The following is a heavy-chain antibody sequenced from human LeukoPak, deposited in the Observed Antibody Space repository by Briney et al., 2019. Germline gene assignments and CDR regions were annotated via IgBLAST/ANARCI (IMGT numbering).Heavy chain of an antibody. CDR1: GFHFSSYA. CDR2: ISGSGGST. CDR3: AKGPGSGSYYFL. J-gene: IGHJ4*02. D-gene: IGHD3-10*01. V-gene: IGHV3-23*01. Sequence: GGSLTLSCAASGFHFSSYAMRWVRPAPGKGLEWVSAISGSGGSTYYADSVTGRFTISRDNSKNTLYLQMNSLRAEDTAVYYCAKGPGSGSYYFLWGQGTLVTVSS.